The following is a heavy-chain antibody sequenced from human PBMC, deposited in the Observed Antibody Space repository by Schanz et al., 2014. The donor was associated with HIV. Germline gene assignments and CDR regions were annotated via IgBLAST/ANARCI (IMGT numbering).Heavy chain of an antibody. CDR1: GITFSGYW. CDR2: IKQDGSEK. V-gene: IGHV3-7*03. J-gene: IGHJ6*02. D-gene: IGHD5-18*01. Sequence: EVQLLESGGGLVQPGGSLRLSCADSGITFSGYWMHWVRQAPGKGLVWVANIKQDGSEKYYVDSVKGRFTISRDNAKNSLYLQMHSLRAEDTALYYCAKDLNPYNVHTTLVTPPVGYGMDVWGQGTTVTVSS. CDR3: AKDLNPYNVHTTLVTPPVGYGMDV.